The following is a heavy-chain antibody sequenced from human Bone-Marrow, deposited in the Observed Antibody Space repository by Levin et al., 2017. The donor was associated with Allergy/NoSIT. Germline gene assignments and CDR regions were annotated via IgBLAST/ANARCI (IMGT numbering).Heavy chain of an antibody. Sequence: ASVKVSCKPSGGAFGSYAFSWVRQAPGQGLEWMGRIIPIFPTADYAQKFQGRATVSAVESTTTVYMELSNLKSEDTAVYYCAREAAAGTYVDFWGQGTPVTVAS. CDR2: IIPIFPTA. CDR3: AREAAAGTYVDF. D-gene: IGHD6-13*01. J-gene: IGHJ4*02. V-gene: IGHV1-69*13. CDR1: GGAFGSYA.